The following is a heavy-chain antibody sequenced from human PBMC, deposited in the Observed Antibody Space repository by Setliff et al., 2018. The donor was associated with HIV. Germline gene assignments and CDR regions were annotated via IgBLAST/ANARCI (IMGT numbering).Heavy chain of an antibody. J-gene: IGHJ3*02. CDR1: GYTLTELS. D-gene: IGHD6-19*01. Sequence: ASVKVSCKVSGYTLTELSRHWVRQAPGKGLEWMGGFDPEDGNTIYAQKFQGRVTMTADTSTDTAYMELSSLRSEDTAVYDCATVSHTNVAAHDAFDIWGQGTMVTVSS. CDR2: FDPEDGNT. V-gene: IGHV1-24*01. CDR3: ATVSHTNVAAHDAFDI.